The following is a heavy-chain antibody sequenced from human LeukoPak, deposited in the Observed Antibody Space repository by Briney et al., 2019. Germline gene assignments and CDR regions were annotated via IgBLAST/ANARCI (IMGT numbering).Heavy chain of an antibody. V-gene: IGHV1-24*01. D-gene: IGHD3-22*01. CDR3: ATHHFYDSSGYRRFDFDY. Sequence: VASVKVSCKVSGYTLAELSMHWVRQAPGKGHELMGGFDPEDGETIYAQKFQGRVTMTEDTSTDTAYMELSSLRSEDTAVYYCATHHFYDSSGYRRFDFDYWGQGTLVTVSS. CDR1: GYTLAELS. CDR2: FDPEDGET. J-gene: IGHJ4*02.